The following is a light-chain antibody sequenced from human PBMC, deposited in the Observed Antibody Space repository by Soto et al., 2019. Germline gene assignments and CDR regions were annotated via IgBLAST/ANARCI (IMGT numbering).Light chain of an antibody. Sequence: AIRMTQSPSSFSASTGDRVPITCRASQGISSYLAWYQQKPGKAPKLLIYAASTLQSGVPSRFSGSGSGTDCTLTIGCLQSEDGATYYCQQYESYPPTFGQGTKVEIK. V-gene: IGKV1-8*01. CDR3: QQYESYPPT. CDR2: AAS. CDR1: QGISSY. J-gene: IGKJ1*01.